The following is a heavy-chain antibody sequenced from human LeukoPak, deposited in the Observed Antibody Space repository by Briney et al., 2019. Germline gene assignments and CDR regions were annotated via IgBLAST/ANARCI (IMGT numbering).Heavy chain of an antibody. CDR3: VRDGQGGHSPPAFDI. CDR1: GFIVSNND. CDR2: LFTYSNT. D-gene: IGHD4-23*01. Sequence: GGSLRLSCAASGFIVSNNDMTWVRQAPGRGLEWVSVLFTYSNTYYADSVWGRFTISRDNSKNTMYLQMNRLRAEDTAVYYCVRDGQGGHSPPAFDIWGQGTMVTVSS. V-gene: IGHV3-66*01. J-gene: IGHJ3*02.